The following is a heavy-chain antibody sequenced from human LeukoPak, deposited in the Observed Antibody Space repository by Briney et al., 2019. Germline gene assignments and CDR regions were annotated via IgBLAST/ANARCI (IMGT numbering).Heavy chain of an antibody. D-gene: IGHD3-16*02. V-gene: IGHV4-34*01. CDR3: ARNGLMITFGGVIAKEYYFDY. CDR2: INHSVST. Sequence: SETLSLTCAVYGVSFSGYYWSWIRQPPGKGLEWLGEINHSVSTNYNPSLKSRVTISVDTSKNQFSLKLSSVTAADTAVYYCARNGLMITFGGVIAKEYYFDYWGQGTLVTVSS. CDR1: GVSFSGYY. J-gene: IGHJ4*02.